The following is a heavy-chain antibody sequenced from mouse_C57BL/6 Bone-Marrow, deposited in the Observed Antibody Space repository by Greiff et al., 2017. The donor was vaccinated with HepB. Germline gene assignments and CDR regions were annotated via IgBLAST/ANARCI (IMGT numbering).Heavy chain of an antibody. CDR1: GYTFTSYG. Sequence: VQLQESGAELARPGASVKLSCKASGYTFTSYGISWVKQRTGQGLEWIGEIYPRSGNTYYNEKFKGKATLTADKSSSTAYMELRSLTSEDSAVYYCATISTVADPYYAMDYWGQGTPVTVSA. CDR3: ATISTVADPYYAMDY. D-gene: IGHD1-1*01. V-gene: IGHV1-81*01. J-gene: IGHJ4*01. CDR2: IYPRSGNT.